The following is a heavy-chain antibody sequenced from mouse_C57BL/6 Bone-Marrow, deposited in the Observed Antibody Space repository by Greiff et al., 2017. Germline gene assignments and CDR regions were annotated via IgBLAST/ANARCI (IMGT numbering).Heavy chain of an antibody. D-gene: IGHD1-1*01. J-gene: IGHJ3*01. V-gene: IGHV1-81*01. Sequence: QVQLKESGAELARPGASVKLSCKASGYTFTSYGISWVKQRTGQGLEWIGEIYPRSGNTYYNEKFKGKATLTADKSSSTAYMELRSLTSEDSAVYFCARQEDIDYYGSPFAYWGQGTLVTVSA. CDR2: IYPRSGNT. CDR3: ARQEDIDYYGSPFAY. CDR1: GYTFTSYG.